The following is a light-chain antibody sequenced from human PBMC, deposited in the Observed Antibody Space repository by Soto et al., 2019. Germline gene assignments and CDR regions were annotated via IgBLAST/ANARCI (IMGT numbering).Light chain of an antibody. CDR3: CSYSTSSALPYV. CDR2: DVT. V-gene: IGLV2-14*01. Sequence: QSALTQPASVSGSPGQSITISCTGTNNDVGDYNYVSWYQQYPGKAPKLIIYDVTTRPSGVSGRFACSKSGNTAPLTFSGXXXXXXXXXYCCSYSTSSALPYVFGTGTKVTVX. CDR1: NNDVGDYNY. J-gene: IGLJ1*01.